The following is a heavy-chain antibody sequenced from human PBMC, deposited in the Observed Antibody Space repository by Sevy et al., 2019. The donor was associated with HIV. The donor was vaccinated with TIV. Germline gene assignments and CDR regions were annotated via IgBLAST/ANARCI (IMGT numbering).Heavy chain of an antibody. CDR1: GYSFTSYW. D-gene: IGHD2-2*01. CDR2: IYPGDSDT. J-gene: IGHJ5*02. CDR3: ARRGQYCSSTSCRLYNWFDP. Sequence: GESLKISCKGSGYSFTSYWIGWVRQMPGKGLEWMGIIYPGDSDTRYSPSFQGQVTISADKSISTAYLLWSSLKASDTAMYYCARRGQYCSSTSCRLYNWFDPWGQGTLVTVSS. V-gene: IGHV5-51*01.